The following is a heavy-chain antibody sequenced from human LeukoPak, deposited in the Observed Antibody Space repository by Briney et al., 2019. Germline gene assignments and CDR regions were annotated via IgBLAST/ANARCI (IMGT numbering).Heavy chain of an antibody. CDR2: MNPNSGNS. J-gene: IGHJ4*02. CDR1: GYTFTNYD. Sequence: ASXXVSCKASGYTFTNYDINWVRQATGQGLEWMGYMNPNSGNSAYAQKFQGRVTITTDASISTAYMELSGLRSEDTALYYCAREGLDYWGQGTLVTVSS. V-gene: IGHV1-8*01. CDR3: AREGLDY.